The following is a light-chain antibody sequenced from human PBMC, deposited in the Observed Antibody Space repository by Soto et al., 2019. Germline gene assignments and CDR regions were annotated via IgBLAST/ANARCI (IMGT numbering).Light chain of an antibody. J-gene: IGKJ5*01. V-gene: IGKV3D-20*02. CDR2: GAS. CDR3: QQRSKWPL. Sequence: EIVLTQSPGTLSLSPGDRATLSCRASQTLRSGYLAWYQHKPGQAPRLLIYGASTRATDIPARFSGSGSGTEFTLTISNVEPEDLATYYCQQRSKWPLFGQGTRLEIK. CDR1: QTLRSGY.